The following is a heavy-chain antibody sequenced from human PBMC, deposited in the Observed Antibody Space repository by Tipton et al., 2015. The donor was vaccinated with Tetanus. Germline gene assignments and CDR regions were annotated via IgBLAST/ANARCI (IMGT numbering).Heavy chain of an antibody. Sequence: TLSLTCTVSGGSVSGGDYHWNWIRQPPGKGLEWIGYISYSGSTNSNYSLKSRITISQDTSKNQFSLKLTSVTAADTAVYYCAREGAPRAFDIWGQGTMVTVSS. V-gene: IGHV4-61*08. CDR2: ISYSGST. CDR3: AREGAPRAFDI. J-gene: IGHJ3*02. CDR1: GGSVSGGDYH.